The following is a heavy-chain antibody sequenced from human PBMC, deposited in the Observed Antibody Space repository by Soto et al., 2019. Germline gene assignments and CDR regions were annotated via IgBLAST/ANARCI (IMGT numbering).Heavy chain of an antibody. V-gene: IGHV3-33*01. J-gene: IGHJ6*02. Sequence: QVQLVESGGGVVQPGRSLRLSCAASGFTFSSYGMHWVRQAPGKGLEWVAVIWYDGSNKYYADSVKGRFTISRDNSKNTLDRQMNRLRGEETAVYFWAREAPGYRMDVWGQGTTVTVSS. CDR1: GFTFSSYG. CDR2: IWYDGSNK. CDR3: AREAPGYRMDV.